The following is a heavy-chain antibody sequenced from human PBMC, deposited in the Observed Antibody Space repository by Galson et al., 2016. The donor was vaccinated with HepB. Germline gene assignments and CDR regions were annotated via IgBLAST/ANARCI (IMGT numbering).Heavy chain of an antibody. D-gene: IGHD4-17*01. CDR1: GNIFTGYY. J-gene: IGHJ4*02. CDR2: INPNRGTT. V-gene: IGHV1-2*02. Sequence: SVKVSCKASGNIFTGYYIHWVRQAPGQGLEWMGWINPNRGTTNYAQKFQGRATMTRDTSISTAYMELNGVRFDDTAVYYCAGFVDYDEAVYWGQGTLVTVSS. CDR3: AGFVDYDEAVY.